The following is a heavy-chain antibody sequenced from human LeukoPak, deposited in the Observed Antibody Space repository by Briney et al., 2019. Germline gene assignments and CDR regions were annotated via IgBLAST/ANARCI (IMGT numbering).Heavy chain of an antibody. D-gene: IGHD3-10*01. Sequence: PGGSLRLSCAASGFTFDDYAMHWVRQAPGKGLEWVSLISWDGGSTYYADSVKGRFTISRDNSKNTLYLQMNSLRAEDTAVYYCAKGPHYYGSGSYYNAEDAFDIWGQGTMVTVSS. CDR3: AKGPHYYGSGSYYNAEDAFDI. CDR1: GFTFDDYA. CDR2: ISWDGGST. V-gene: IGHV3-43D*03. J-gene: IGHJ3*02.